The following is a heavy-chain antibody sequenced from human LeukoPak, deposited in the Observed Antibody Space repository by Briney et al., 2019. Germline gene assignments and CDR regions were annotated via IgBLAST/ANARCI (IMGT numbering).Heavy chain of an antibody. Sequence: GGSLRLSCAASGFTFSNYAMRWVRQAAGKGLEWVSAIGGSGGSTYYADSVKGRFTISRDNSKNTLYLQMNSLRAEDTAVYYCAREGTGFDYWGQGTLVTVSS. J-gene: IGHJ4*02. CDR1: GFTFSNYA. CDR2: IGGSGGST. V-gene: IGHV3-23*01. CDR3: AREGTGFDY. D-gene: IGHD3-10*01.